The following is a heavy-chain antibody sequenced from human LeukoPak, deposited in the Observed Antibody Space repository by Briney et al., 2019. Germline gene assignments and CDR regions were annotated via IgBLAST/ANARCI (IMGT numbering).Heavy chain of an antibody. CDR3: ASRAYIAAAGPVDY. V-gene: IGHV3-21*01. J-gene: IGHJ4*02. CDR2: ISSSSSYI. Sequence: GGSLRLSCAASGFTFSSYSTNWVRQAPGKGLEWVSSISSSSSYIYYADSVKGRFTISRDNAKNSLYLQMNSLRAEDTAVYYCASRAYIAAAGPVDYWGQGTLVTVSS. D-gene: IGHD6-13*01. CDR1: GFTFSSYS.